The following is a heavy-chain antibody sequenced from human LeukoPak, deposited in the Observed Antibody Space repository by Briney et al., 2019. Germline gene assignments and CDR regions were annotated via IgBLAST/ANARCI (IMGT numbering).Heavy chain of an antibody. J-gene: IGHJ6*02. CDR3: ARKYYYDSSGYNYYYGMDV. CDR1: GFTFSSYA. CDR2: ISYDGSNK. D-gene: IGHD3-22*01. Sequence: PGRSLRLSCAASGFTFSSYAMHRVRQAPGKGLEWVAVISYDGSNKHYADSVKGRFTISRDNSKNTLYLQMNSLRAEDTAVYYCARKYYYDSSGYNYYYGMDVWGQGTTVTVSS. V-gene: IGHV3-30-3*01.